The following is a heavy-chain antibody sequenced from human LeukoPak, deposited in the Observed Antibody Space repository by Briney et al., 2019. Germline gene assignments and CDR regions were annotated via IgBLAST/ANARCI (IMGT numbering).Heavy chain of an antibody. V-gene: IGHV1-18*01. Sequence: ASVKVSCKASGYTFTSYGISWVRQAPGQGLEWMGWISAYNGNTNYAQKLQGRVTMTTDTSTSTAYMELRSLRSDDTAVYYCARDEDYHILTGYERFDYWGQGTLVTVSS. D-gene: IGHD3-9*01. CDR1: GYTFTSYG. CDR2: ISAYNGNT. J-gene: IGHJ4*02. CDR3: ARDEDYHILTGYERFDY.